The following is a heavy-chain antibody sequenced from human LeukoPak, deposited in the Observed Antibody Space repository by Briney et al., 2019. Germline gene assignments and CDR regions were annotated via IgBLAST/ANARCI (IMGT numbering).Heavy chain of an antibody. V-gene: IGHV4-39*01. CDR3: ARHDYSNSWFDP. D-gene: IGHD4-11*01. CDR1: GGSISSSSYY. Sequence: SETLSRNCTVSGGSISSSSYYWGWIRQPPGKGLEWIGGIYYIGSTYYNPSLKSRVTISVDTSKNQFSLKLSSVTAADTAMFYCARHDYSNSWFDPWGQGTLVTVSS. CDR2: IYYIGST. J-gene: IGHJ5*02.